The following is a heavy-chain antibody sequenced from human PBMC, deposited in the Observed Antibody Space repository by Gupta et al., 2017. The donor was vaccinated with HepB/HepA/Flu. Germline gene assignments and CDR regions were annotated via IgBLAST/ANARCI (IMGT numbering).Heavy chain of an antibody. CDR1: GFTFSSYG. Sequence: ESGGGVVQPGRSLRLSCAASGFTFSSYGMHWVRQAPGKGLEWVAVISYDGSNKYYADSVKGRFTISRDNSKNTLYLQMNSLRAEDTAVYYCAKDIVVVPAAIFKKGDDAFDIWGQGTMVTVSS. CDR3: AKDIVVVPAAIFKKGDDAFDI. CDR2: ISYDGSNK. D-gene: IGHD2-2*02. J-gene: IGHJ3*02. V-gene: IGHV3-30*18.